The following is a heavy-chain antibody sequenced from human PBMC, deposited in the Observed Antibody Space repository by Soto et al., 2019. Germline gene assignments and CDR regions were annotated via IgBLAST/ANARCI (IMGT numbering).Heavy chain of an antibody. D-gene: IGHD6-19*01. Sequence: GGSLRLSCAASGFSISTNYMNWVRQAPGKGLEWVAVISYDGSNKYYADSVKGRFTISRDNSKNTLYLQMNSLRAEDTAVYYCAKDNPLYSSGWYSFQHWGQGTLVTVSS. CDR1: GFSISTNY. CDR2: ISYDGSNK. CDR3: AKDNPLYSSGWYSFQH. V-gene: IGHV3-30*18. J-gene: IGHJ1*01.